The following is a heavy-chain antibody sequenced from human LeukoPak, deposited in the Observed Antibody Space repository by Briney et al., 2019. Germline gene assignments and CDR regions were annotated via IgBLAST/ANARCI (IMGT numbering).Heavy chain of an antibody. CDR2: ISGSGERT. CDR3: AREGSPFSGYAGY. Sequence: PGGSLRLSCAASGFTFSTYAMSWVRQAPGKGLEWVSGISGSGERTYYADSVKGRFTISRDNAKNSLYLQMNSLRAEDTAVYYCAREGSPFSGYAGYWGQGTLVTVSS. V-gene: IGHV3-23*01. D-gene: IGHD5-12*01. CDR1: GFTFSTYA. J-gene: IGHJ4*02.